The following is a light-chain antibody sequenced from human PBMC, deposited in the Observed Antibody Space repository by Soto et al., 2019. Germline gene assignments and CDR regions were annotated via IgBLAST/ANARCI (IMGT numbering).Light chain of an antibody. CDR1: KSVSSN. Sequence: EIVMTQSPATLSVSPGERATLSCRASKSVSSNFAWYQQKPGQAPKVLIYEASTRATGIPARFSGSGSGTEFTLTISSLQSEDAVVYYGQQYNKWPPLTFGGGTKVEIK. CDR2: EAS. CDR3: QQYNKWPPLT. J-gene: IGKJ4*01. V-gene: IGKV3-15*01.